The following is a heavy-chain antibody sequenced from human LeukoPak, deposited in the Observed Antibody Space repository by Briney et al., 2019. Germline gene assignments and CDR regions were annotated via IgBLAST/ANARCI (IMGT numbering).Heavy chain of an antibody. CDR2: ISSSGSAI. J-gene: IGHJ4*02. CDR1: GFTFSSYS. V-gene: IGHV3-48*04. Sequence: GGSLRLSCAASGFTFSSYSMNWVRQAPGKGLEWVSYISSSGSAIYYADSVKGRFTISRDNAKNSLYLQMNSLRAEDTAVYYCATRLRYFDWLFHSGFDYWGQGTLVTVSS. CDR3: ATRLRYFDWLFHSGFDY. D-gene: IGHD3-9*01.